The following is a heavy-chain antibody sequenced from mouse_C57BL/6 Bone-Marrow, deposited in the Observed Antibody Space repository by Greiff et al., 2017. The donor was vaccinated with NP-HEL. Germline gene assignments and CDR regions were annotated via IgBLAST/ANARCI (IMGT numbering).Heavy chain of an antibody. CDR3: ARGYGSIYYYAMDY. V-gene: IGHV1-26*01. Sequence: EVQLQQSGPELVKPGASVKISCKASGYTFTDYYMNWVKQSHGKSLEWIGDINPNNGGTSYNQKFKGKATLTVDKSSSTAYMELRSLTSEDSAVYYCARGYGSIYYYAMDYWGQGTSVTVSS. CDR2: INPNNGGT. J-gene: IGHJ4*01. D-gene: IGHD1-1*01. CDR1: GYTFTDYY.